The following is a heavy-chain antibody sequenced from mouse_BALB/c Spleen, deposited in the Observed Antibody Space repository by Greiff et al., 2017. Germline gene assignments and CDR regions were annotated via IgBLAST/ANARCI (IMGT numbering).Heavy chain of an antibody. Sequence: QVQLKQSGAELMKPGASVKISCKATGYTFSSYWIEWVKQRPGHGLEWIGEILPGSGSTNYNEKFKGKATFTADTSSNTAYMQLSSLTSEDSAVYYCARRSSPRYFDVWGAGTTVTVSS. J-gene: IGHJ1*01. V-gene: IGHV1-9*01. CDR3: ARRSSPRYFDV. D-gene: IGHD1-1*01. CDR2: ILPGSGST. CDR1: GYTFSSYW.